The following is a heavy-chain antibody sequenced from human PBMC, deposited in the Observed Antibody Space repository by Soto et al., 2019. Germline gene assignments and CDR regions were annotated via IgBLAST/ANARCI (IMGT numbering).Heavy chain of an antibody. V-gene: IGHV3-30*18. CDR1: GFTFSSYG. CDR3: AKVRSTVTPRGGVFDY. CDR2: ISYDGSNK. J-gene: IGHJ4*02. D-gene: IGHD4-4*01. Sequence: QVQLVESGGGVVQPGRSLRLSCAASGFTFSSYGMHWVRQAPGKGLEWVAVISYDGSNKYYADSVKGRFTISRDNSKNTLYLQRNSLRAEDTAVYYCAKVRSTVTPRGGVFDYWGQGTLVTVSS.